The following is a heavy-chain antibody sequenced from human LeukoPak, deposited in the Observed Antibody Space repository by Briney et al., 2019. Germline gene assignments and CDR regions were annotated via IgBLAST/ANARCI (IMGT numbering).Heavy chain of an antibody. Sequence: GGSLRLSCAPSGFTFSSYWMHWVRQAPGKGLVWVSRINSDGSSTSYADSVKGRFTISRDNAKNTLYLQMNSLRAEDTAVYYCARELIIVGARPYDYWGQGTLVTVSS. J-gene: IGHJ4*02. CDR3: ARELIIVGARPYDY. CDR2: INSDGSST. D-gene: IGHD1-26*01. CDR1: GFTFSSYW. V-gene: IGHV3-74*01.